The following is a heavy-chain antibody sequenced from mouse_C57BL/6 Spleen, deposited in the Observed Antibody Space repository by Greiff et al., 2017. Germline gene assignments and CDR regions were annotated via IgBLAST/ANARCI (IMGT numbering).Heavy chain of an antibody. V-gene: IGHV5-4*01. CDR2: ISDGGSYT. CDR3: ARGGEYCGSSSYFDY. D-gene: IGHD1-1*01. CDR1: GFTFSSYA. Sequence: VQLKESGGGLVKPGGSLKLSCAASGFTFSSYAMSWVRQTPEKRLEWVATISDGGSYTYYPDNVQGRFTISRDTAKNNLYLQMSHLKSEDTALYYWARGGEYCGSSSYFDYWGQGTTLTVSS. J-gene: IGHJ2*01.